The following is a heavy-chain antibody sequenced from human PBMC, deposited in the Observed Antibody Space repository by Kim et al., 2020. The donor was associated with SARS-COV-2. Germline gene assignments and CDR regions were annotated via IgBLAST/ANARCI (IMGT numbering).Heavy chain of an antibody. CDR2: IRGDGGTT. V-gene: IGHV3-74*01. J-gene: IGHJ3*01. CDR3: GRVAGYWSLAAFDV. Sequence: GGSLRLSCAASGFTFSSYWMHWVRQAPGKGLMWVSRIRGDGGTTDYADSVKGRFTISRDNAKNTLYLQMNSLRAEDTALYYCGRVAGYWSLAAFDVWGQGTMVTVSS. CDR1: GFTFSSYW. D-gene: IGHD6-25*01.